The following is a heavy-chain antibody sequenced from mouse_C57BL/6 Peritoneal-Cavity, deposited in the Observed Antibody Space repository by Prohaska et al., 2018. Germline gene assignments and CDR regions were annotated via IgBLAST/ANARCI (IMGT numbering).Heavy chain of an antibody. J-gene: IGHJ2*01. CDR2: IRLKSDNYAT. CDR3: TDPPPGY. Sequence: EVKLEESGGGLVQPGGSMKLSCVASGFTFSNYWMNWVRQSPEQGLEWDAQIRLKSDNYATQYAESVKGRFTVSRDDSKSSVYLQMNNLRAEDTGIYYCTDPPPGYWGQGTTLTVSS. V-gene: IGHV6-3*01. CDR1: GFTFSNYW.